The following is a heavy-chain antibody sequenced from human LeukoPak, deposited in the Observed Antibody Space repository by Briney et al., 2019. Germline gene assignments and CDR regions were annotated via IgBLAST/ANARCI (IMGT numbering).Heavy chain of an antibody. V-gene: IGHV4-39*07. CDR2: IYYGGST. CDR1: GGSISSSTYY. CDR3: ARTRSRLGYFDY. J-gene: IGHJ4*02. D-gene: IGHD6-6*01. Sequence: SETLSLTCTVSGGSISSSTYYWGWIRQPPGKGLEWIGSIYYGGSTYYNPSLKSRVTISVDTSKNQFSLKLSSLTAADTAVYYCARTRSRLGYFDYWGQGTLVTVSS.